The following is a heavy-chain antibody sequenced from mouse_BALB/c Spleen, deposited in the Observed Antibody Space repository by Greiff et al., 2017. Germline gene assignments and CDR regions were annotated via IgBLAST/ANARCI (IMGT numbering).Heavy chain of an antibody. CDR1: GFNIKDYY. V-gene: IGHV14-1*02. J-gene: IGHJ3*01. Sequence: VQLKESGAELVRPGALVKLSCKASGFNIKDYYMHWVKQRPEQGLEWIGWIDPENGNTIYDPKFQGKASITADTSSNTAYLQLSSLTSEDTAVYYCARRGGSMAWWFAYWGQGTLVTVSA. CDR2: IDPENGNT. D-gene: IGHD1-1*02. CDR3: ARRGGSMAWWFAY.